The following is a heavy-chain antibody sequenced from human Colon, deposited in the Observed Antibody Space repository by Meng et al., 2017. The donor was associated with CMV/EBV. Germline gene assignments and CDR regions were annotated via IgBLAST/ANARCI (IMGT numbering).Heavy chain of an antibody. D-gene: IGHD3-3*01. CDR3: AKGSVEWLYYGMDV. Sequence: GESLKISCAASGFTFRNHAMSWVRQAPGKGLEWVSVIYAGGRSTYFADSVKGRFIISRDDSKNTPYMEMNSLRAEDTAVYYCAKGSVEWLYYGMDVWGQGTTVTVSS. CDR2: IYAGGRST. CDR1: GFTFRNHA. J-gene: IGHJ6*02. V-gene: IGHV3-23*03.